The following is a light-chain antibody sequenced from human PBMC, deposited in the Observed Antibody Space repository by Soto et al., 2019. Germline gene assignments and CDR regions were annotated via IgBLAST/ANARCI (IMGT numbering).Light chain of an antibody. CDR1: QSVSSN. Sequence: EIVMTQSPATLSVSPGERATLSCRASQSVSSNLAWYQQKPGQAPRLLIYGASTRATGIPARFSGSGSGTEFTLTISSVQSEDFAVYYCQQYNNWPGTFGQGNKVEIK. V-gene: IGKV3-15*01. J-gene: IGKJ1*01. CDR2: GAS. CDR3: QQYNNWPGT.